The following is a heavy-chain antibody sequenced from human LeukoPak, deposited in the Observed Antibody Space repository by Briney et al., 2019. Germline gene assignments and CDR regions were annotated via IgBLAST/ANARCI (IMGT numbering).Heavy chain of an antibody. J-gene: IGHJ4*02. CDR2: IYHSGST. CDR1: GDSISSYY. CDR3: ATGYSSTWYYFNY. Sequence: SETLSLTCTVSGDSISSYYWSWIRQPPGKGLEWIGYIYHSGSTNYNPSLKSRVTISADTSKDQFSLKLASVTAADTAVYYCATGYSSTWYYFNYWGQGTLVTVSS. V-gene: IGHV4-59*01. D-gene: IGHD6-13*01.